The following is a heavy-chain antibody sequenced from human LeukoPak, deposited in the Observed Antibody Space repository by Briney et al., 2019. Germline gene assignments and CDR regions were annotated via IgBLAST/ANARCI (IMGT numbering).Heavy chain of an antibody. V-gene: IGHV1-8*01. Sequence: ASVKVSCKASGYTFTSYDINWVRQATGQGLEWMGWMNPNSGNTGYAQKLQGRVTMTTDTSTSTAYMELRSLRSDDTAVYYCATRDYDSSGYVGGFYFDYWGQGTLVTVSS. CDR1: GYTFTSYD. D-gene: IGHD3-22*01. J-gene: IGHJ4*02. CDR3: ATRDYDSSGYVGGFYFDY. CDR2: MNPNSGNT.